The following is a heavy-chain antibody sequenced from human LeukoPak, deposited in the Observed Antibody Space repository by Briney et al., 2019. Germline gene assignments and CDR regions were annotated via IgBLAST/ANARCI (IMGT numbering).Heavy chain of an antibody. CDR1: GFTFGSYW. J-gene: IGHJ4*02. CDR2: IKKDGSEK. V-gene: IGHV3-7*04. CDR3: AREGRGLRSPRFGESPRFDS. D-gene: IGHD3-10*01. Sequence: GGSLRLSCTASGFTFGSYWMSWVRLPPGKGLEWVANIKKDGSEKYYVDSVKGRFTISRDDAKNSLYLQMNSLRAEDTAVYYCAREGRGLRSPRFGESPRFDSWGQGTLVTVSS.